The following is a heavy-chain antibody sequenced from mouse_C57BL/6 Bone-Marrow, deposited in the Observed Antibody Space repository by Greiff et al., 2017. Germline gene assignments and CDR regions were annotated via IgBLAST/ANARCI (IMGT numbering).Heavy chain of an antibody. J-gene: IGHJ2*01. D-gene: IGHD1-1*01. CDR1: GFTFSSYG. CDR3: ARPYYYGSSQYYFDY. Sequence: EVKLMESGGDLVKPGGSLKLSCAASGFTFSSYGMSWVRQTPDKRLEWVATISSGGSYTYYPDSVKGRFTISRDNAKNTLYLQMSSLKSEDTAMYYCARPYYYGSSQYYFDYWGQGTTLTVSS. CDR2: ISSGGSYT. V-gene: IGHV5-6*01.